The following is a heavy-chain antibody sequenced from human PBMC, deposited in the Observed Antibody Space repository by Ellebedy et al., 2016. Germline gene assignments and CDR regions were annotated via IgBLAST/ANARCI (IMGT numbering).Heavy chain of an antibody. CDR3: ARSHDYKGGDYFDY. CDR1: GGSFSGYY. D-gene: IGHD4-11*01. Sequence: SETLSLTCAVYGGSFSGYYWSWIRQPPGKGLEWIGEINHSGSINYNPSLKSRVTISVATSKNQFSLKLSSVTAADTAVYYCARSHDYKGGDYFDYWGQGTLVTVSS. CDR2: INHSGSI. V-gene: IGHV4-34*01. J-gene: IGHJ4*02.